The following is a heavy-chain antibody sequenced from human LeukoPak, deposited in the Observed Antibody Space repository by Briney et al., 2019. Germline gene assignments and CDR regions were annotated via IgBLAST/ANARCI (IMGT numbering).Heavy chain of an antibody. CDR3: ASGYDSSGYLDYFDY. V-gene: IGHV1-69*05. Sequence: SVKVSCKASGGTFTSYAISWVRQAPGQGLEWMGGIIPIFGTANYAQKFQGRVTITTDESTSTAYMELSSLRSEDTAVYYCASGYDSSGYLDYFDYWGQGTLVTVSS. CDR2: IIPIFGTA. D-gene: IGHD3-22*01. CDR1: GGTFTSYA. J-gene: IGHJ4*02.